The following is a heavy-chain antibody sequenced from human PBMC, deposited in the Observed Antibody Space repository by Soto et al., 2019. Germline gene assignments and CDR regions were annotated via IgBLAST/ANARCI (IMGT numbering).Heavy chain of an antibody. CDR3: TRVLVYTFEPRKTRYYAMAV. CDR1: GVTFSKDA. CDR2: LIPVFGSP. D-gene: IGHD1-20*01. V-gene: IGHV1-69*01. J-gene: IGHJ6*02. Sequence: QVQLVQTGAEVKKPGSSVTVSCNSSGVTFSKDAINWVRQAPGQGREWLGLLIPVFGSPIYAQKFQGRIRITGAESTSTASMDLSSLRSEETAVYYCTRVLVYTFEPRKTRYYAMAVGGQGTTVSVS.